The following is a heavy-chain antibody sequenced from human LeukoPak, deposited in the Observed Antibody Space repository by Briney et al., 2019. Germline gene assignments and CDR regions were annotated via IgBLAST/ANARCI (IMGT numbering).Heavy chain of an antibody. CDR1: GFTVSSNY. D-gene: IGHD7-27*01. V-gene: IGHV3-53*01. Sequence: GGSLRLSCAASGFTVSSNYMSWVRQAPGKGLEWVSVIYSGGSTYYADSVKGRFTISRDNSKNTLYLQMNSLRAEDTAVYYCARERVEATWGAFDIWGQGTMVTVSS. J-gene: IGHJ3*02. CDR3: ARERVEATWGAFDI. CDR2: IYSGGST.